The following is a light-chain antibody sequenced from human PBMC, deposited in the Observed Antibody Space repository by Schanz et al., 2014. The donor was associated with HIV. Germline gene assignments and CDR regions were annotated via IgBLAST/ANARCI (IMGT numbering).Light chain of an antibody. CDR3: QSYDSSLSGGVV. CDR1: SSNIGSVYD. J-gene: IGLJ2*01. Sequence: QSVLTQPPSVSGAPGQRVTISCTGSSSNIGSVYDVHWYQQLPGTAPKHLIFANSDRPSGVPDRFSGSKSGTSASLAITGLQAEDEADYYCQSYDSSLSGGVVFGGGTKLTVL. CDR2: ANS. V-gene: IGLV1-40*01.